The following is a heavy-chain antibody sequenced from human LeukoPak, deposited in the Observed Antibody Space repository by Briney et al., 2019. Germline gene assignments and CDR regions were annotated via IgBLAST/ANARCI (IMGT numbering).Heavy chain of an antibody. Sequence: PGGSLRLSCAASGFTFSSYSMNWVRQAPGKGLEWVSSISSSSSYIYYADSVKGRFTISRDNAKNSLYLQMYSLRAEDTAVYYCASPGGRGCSSTSCAGYAFDIWGQGTMVTVSS. CDR3: ASPGGRGCSSTSCAGYAFDI. CDR1: GFTFSSYS. J-gene: IGHJ3*02. D-gene: IGHD2-2*01. V-gene: IGHV3-21*01. CDR2: ISSSSSYI.